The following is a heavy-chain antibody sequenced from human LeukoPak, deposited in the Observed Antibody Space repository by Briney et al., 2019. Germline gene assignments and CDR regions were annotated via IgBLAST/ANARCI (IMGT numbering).Heavy chain of an antibody. CDR3: AKDQHDIVVVVAATAGYYMDV. J-gene: IGHJ6*03. Sequence: GGSLRLSCAASGFTFSSYGMHWVRQAPGKGLEWVAVISYDGSNKYYADSVKGRFTISRDNSKNTLYLQMNSLRAEDTAVYYCAKDQHDIVVVVAATAGYYMDVWGKGTTVTVSS. D-gene: IGHD2-15*01. V-gene: IGHV3-30*18. CDR1: GFTFSSYG. CDR2: ISYDGSNK.